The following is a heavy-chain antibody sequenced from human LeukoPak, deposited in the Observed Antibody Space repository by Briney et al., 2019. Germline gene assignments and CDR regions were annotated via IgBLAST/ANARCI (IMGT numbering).Heavy chain of an antibody. CDR3: ARLRRTSDSSGYYYYYDY. D-gene: IGHD3-22*01. Sequence: PGGALRLSCAASGFTFSSYEMNWVRQAPGKGLEWVSYISSSGSTIYYADSVKGRFTISRENAKNSLYLQMNSLRAEDTAVYYCARLRRTSDSSGYYYYYDYWGQGTLVTVSS. V-gene: IGHV3-48*03. CDR1: GFTFSSYE. CDR2: ISSSGSTI. J-gene: IGHJ4*02.